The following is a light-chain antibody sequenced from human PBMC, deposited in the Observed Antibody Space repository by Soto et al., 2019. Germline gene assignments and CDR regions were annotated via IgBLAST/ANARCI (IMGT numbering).Light chain of an antibody. V-gene: IGKV1-12*01. CDR1: QDIKRW. CDR3: EQVNSFPIT. J-gene: IGKJ5*01. CDR2: DAS. Sequence: DIQMTQSPSSVSASVGDRVTITVLASQDIKRWLAWYQQKPGKAPELLIYDASSLQSGVPSRFSGSGSGTDFTLTISSLQPEDFATYYCEQVNSFPITFGQGTRLEI.